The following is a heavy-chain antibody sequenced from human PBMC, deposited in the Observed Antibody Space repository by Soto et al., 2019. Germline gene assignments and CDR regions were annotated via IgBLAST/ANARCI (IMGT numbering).Heavy chain of an antibody. CDR1: GGSFSGYY. CDR2: INHSGST. CDR3: ARGSTYKIVVVPHYLGNWFDP. J-gene: IGHJ5*02. V-gene: IGHV4-34*01. Sequence: SETLSLTCAVYGGSFSGYYWSWIRQPPGKGLEWIGEINHSGSTNYNPSLKSRVTISVDTSKNQFSLKLSSVTAADTAVYYCARGSTYKIVVVPHYLGNWFDPWGQGTLVTVSS. D-gene: IGHD2-2*01.